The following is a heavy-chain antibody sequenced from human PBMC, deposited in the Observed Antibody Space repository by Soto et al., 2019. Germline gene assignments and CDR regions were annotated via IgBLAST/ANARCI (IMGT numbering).Heavy chain of an antibody. D-gene: IGHD6-6*01. CDR3: ARAQQLGVDY. CDR1: GGSISSYY. J-gene: IGHJ4*02. Sequence: PSETLSLTCTVSGGSISSYYWSWIRQPPGKGLEWIGYIYYSGSTNYNPSLKSRVTISVDTSKNQFSLKLSSVTAADTAVYYCARAQQLGVDYWGQGTLVTSPQ. V-gene: IGHV4-59*01. CDR2: IYYSGST.